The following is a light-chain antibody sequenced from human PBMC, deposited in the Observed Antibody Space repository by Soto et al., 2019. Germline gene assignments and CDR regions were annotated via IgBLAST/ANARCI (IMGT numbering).Light chain of an antibody. CDR1: SSNIGAGYD. CDR2: GNS. J-gene: IGLJ2*01. CDR3: QSYDSSLSGVV. Sequence: QSVLTQPPSVSGAPGQRVTISCTGSSSNIGAGYDVHWYQQLPGTAPKLLIYGNSNRPSGVPDRFSGSKSGTSASLAITGLQAEDEADDYGQSYDSSLSGVVFGGGTKLTVI. V-gene: IGLV1-40*01.